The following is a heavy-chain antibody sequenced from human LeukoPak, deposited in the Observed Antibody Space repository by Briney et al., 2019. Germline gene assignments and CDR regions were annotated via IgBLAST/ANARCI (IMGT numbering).Heavy chain of an antibody. CDR1: GFIFSDYY. J-gene: IGHJ4*02. CDR2: ISISGNTI. D-gene: IGHD3-3*01. Sequence: GSLRLSCAASGFIFSDYYMSWIRQAPGKGLEWVSYISISGNTIYYADSVKGRFTISRDNAKNSLYLQMNGLRAEDTAVYYCARHTPGADYDFWGLAFDYWGQGTLVTVSS. V-gene: IGHV3-11*01. CDR3: ARHTPGADYDFWGLAFDY.